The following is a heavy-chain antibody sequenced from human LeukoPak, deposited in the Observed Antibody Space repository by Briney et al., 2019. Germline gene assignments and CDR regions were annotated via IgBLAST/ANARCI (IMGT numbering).Heavy chain of an antibody. V-gene: IGHV4-59*01. Sequence: PSETLSLTCTVSGGSISSYYWSWIRQPPGKGLEWIGYIYYSGSTNYNPSLKSRVTISVDTSKNQFSLKLSSVTAADTAVYYCARVNYGLDAFDIWGQGTMVTVSS. CDR1: GGSISSYY. CDR3: ARVNYGLDAFDI. CDR2: IYYSGST. J-gene: IGHJ3*02. D-gene: IGHD4-17*01.